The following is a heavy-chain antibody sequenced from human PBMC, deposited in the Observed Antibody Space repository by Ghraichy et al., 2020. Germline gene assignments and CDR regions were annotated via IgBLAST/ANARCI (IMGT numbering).Heavy chain of an antibody. J-gene: IGHJ4*02. CDR3: ARVVTAPPGYFDY. D-gene: IGHD2-21*02. V-gene: IGHV4-30-2*01. CDR2: IYHSGST. Sequence: LSLTCAVSGGSISSGGYSWSWIRQPPGKGLEWIGYIYHSGSTYYNPSLKSRVTISVDRSKNQFSLKLSSVTAADTAVYYCARVVTAPPGYFDYWGQGTLVTVSS. CDR1: GGSISSGGYS.